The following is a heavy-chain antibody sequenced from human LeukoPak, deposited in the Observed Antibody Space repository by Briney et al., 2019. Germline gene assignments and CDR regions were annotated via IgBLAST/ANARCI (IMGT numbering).Heavy chain of an antibody. CDR1: GFTFNTYA. J-gene: IGHJ3*01. CDR3: AKDRSCTGSSCNVGS. V-gene: IGHV3-23*01. Sequence: GGSLRLPCAASGFTFNTYAMIWVRQAPGKGLKWFSAISGSGGSTYYADSVKGRFTISRDNSKNTLFLQMNSLRAEDTAVYYCAKDRSCTGSSCNVGSWGQGTMVTVSS. CDR2: ISGSGGST. D-gene: IGHD2-2*01.